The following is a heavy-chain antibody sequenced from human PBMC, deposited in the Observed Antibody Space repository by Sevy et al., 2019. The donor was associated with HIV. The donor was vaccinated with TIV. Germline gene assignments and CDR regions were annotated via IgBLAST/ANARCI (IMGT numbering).Heavy chain of an antibody. D-gene: IGHD1-26*01. CDR1: GFTVSSNY. CDR3: AREFLSGSPRYFDY. CDR2: IYSGGST. V-gene: IGHV3-66*01. J-gene: IGHJ4*02. Sequence: GGSLRLSCAASGFTVSSNYMSWVRQAPGKGLEWVSVIYSGGSTYYADSVKGRFTISRDNSKNTLYLQMNSLRAEDTAVYYRAREFLSGSPRYFDYWGQGTLVTVSS.